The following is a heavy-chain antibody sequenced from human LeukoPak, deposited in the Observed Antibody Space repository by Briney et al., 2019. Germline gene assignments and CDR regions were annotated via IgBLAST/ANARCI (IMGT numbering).Heavy chain of an antibody. CDR1: GGSITNNAYY. V-gene: IGHV4-39*01. D-gene: IGHD4-11*01. Sequence: SETLSLTCTVSGGSITNNAYYWAWIRQPPGKGPEWIGSIYYSGSTHYNPSLKSRLTISVDTSKNQFSLNLNSVTAADTAVYYCARNETTGLQRTPYYHSYVDVWGKGTTVTVSS. CDR2: IYYSGST. CDR3: ARNETTGLQRTPYYHSYVDV. J-gene: IGHJ6*03.